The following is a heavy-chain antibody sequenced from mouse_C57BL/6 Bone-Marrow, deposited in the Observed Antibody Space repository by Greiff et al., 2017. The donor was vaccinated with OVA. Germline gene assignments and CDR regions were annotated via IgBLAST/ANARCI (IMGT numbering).Heavy chain of an antibody. CDR2: INPGSGGT. CDR1: GYAFTNYL. Sequence: QVQLQQSGAELVRPGTSVKVSCKASGYAFTNYLIEWVKQRPGQGLEWIGVINPGSGGTNYNEKFKGKATLTADKSSSTAYMQLSSLTSEDSAVYVCARWRPHYYAMDYWGQGTSVTVSS. CDR3: ARWRPHYYAMDY. J-gene: IGHJ4*01. V-gene: IGHV1-54*01.